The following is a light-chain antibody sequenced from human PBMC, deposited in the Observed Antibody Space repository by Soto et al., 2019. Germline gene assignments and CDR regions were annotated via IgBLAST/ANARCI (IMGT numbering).Light chain of an antibody. CDR1: SSGVGGYNY. CDR3: SSYAGSSTLV. J-gene: IGLJ2*01. Sequence: QSALTQPHSASGSPGQSITISCTGTSSGVGGYNYVSWYQQHPGKAPKLMIYEVSKRPSGVPDRFSGSKSGNTASLTVSGLQAEDEADYYCSSYAGSSTLVFGGGTKVTVL. V-gene: IGLV2-8*01. CDR2: EVS.